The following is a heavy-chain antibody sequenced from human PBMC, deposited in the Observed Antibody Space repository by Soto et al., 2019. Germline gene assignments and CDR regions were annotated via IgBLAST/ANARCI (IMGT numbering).Heavy chain of an antibody. CDR1: GGTFSSYA. V-gene: IGHV1-69*01. CDR2: IIPIFGTA. J-gene: IGHJ6*02. Sequence: QVQLVQSGAEVKKPGSSVKVSCKASGGTFSSYAISWVRQAPGQGLEWMGGIIPIFGTANYEQKFQGRVTITADESTSTAYMELSSLRSEDTAVYYCAREGCSGGSCYKDYYYYGMDVWGQGTTVTVSS. D-gene: IGHD2-15*01. CDR3: AREGCSGGSCYKDYYYYGMDV.